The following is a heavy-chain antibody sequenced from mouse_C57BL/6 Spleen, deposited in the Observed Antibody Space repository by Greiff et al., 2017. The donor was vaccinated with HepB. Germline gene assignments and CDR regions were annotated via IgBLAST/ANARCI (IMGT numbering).Heavy chain of an antibody. J-gene: IGHJ2*01. CDR1: GFTFSSYA. CDR3: ARGDTTKDY. CDR2: ISDGGSYT. Sequence: EVQVVESGGGLVKPGGSLKLSCAASGFTFSSYAMSWVRQTPEKRLEWVATISDGGSYTYYPDNVKGRFTISRDNAKNNLYLQMSHLKSEDTAMYYCARGDTTKDYWGQGTTLTVSS. V-gene: IGHV5-4*01. D-gene: IGHD1-1*01.